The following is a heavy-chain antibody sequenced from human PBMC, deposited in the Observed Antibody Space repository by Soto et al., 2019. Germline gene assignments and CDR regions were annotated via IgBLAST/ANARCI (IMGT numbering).Heavy chain of an antibody. CDR3: ARDFAYFDS. V-gene: IGHV4-59*01. D-gene: IGHD3-3*01. CDR2: TYHRGST. J-gene: IGHJ4*02. CDR1: GVSISSYF. Sequence: SETLSLTCSVSGVSISSYFWSWIRQAPGRGLEWIGYTYHRGSTNYSPSLKSRVAISLDTSENQFSLKVNSVTAADTAVYFCARDFAYFDSWGQGTLVTVSS.